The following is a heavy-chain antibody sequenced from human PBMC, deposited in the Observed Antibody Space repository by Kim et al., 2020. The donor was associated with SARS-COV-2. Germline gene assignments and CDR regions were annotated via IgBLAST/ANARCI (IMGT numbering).Heavy chain of an antibody. Sequence: GGSLRLSCAASGFTVSSNYMSWVRQAPGKGLEWVSLIYSGDTTSYADSVKGRFTISRDNSKNTLYLQMNSLRAEDTAVYYCARAGRVGGTISYFDYWGQG. D-gene: IGHD3-10*01. CDR3: ARAGRVGGTISYFDY. CDR2: IYSGDTT. CDR1: GFTVSSNY. V-gene: IGHV3-53*01. J-gene: IGHJ4*02.